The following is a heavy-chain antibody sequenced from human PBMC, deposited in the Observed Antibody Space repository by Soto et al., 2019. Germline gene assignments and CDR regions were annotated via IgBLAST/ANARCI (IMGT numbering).Heavy chain of an antibody. Sequence: QVQLVQSGAEVKKPGSSVKVSCKASGDTFNFYTINWVRQAPGLGLEWMGRFNPILSFSNSALKFQGRVTLTAEKSTSTAYMVLSSLTSEDTAIYYCATSFGSGSRAVDYWGQGALVTVSS. CDR1: GDTFNFYT. CDR2: FNPILSFS. D-gene: IGHD3-10*01. V-gene: IGHV1-69*02. CDR3: ATSFGSGSRAVDY. J-gene: IGHJ4*02.